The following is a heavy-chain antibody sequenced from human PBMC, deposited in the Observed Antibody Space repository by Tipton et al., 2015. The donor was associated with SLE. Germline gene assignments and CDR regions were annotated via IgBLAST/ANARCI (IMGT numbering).Heavy chain of an antibody. V-gene: IGHV4-38-2*01. CDR1: DYSITRGYH. CDR3: ARRSGDFWSGYTYYFDY. D-gene: IGHD3-3*01. Sequence: TLSLTCAVSDYSITRGYHWGWVRQPPGKGLEWIGSFYHSGNTYYNPSLRSRVIISVDTSKNQFSLKLSSVTAADTAVYYCARRSGDFWSGYTYYFDYWGQGTLVTVSS. CDR2: FYHSGNT. J-gene: IGHJ4*02.